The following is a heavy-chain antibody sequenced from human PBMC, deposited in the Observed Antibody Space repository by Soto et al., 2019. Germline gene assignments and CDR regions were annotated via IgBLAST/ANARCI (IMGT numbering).Heavy chain of an antibody. J-gene: IGHJ6*03. Sequence: ASVKVSCKASGYTFTSYGISWVRQAPGQGLEWMGWISAYNGNTNYAQKLQGRVTMTTDTSTSTAYMELRSLRSDDTAVYYWAGGEGGYGSGSYYGPEYYYYMDVWGKGTTVTVSS. CDR2: ISAYNGNT. CDR3: AGGEGGYGSGSYYGPEYYYYMDV. D-gene: IGHD3-10*01. V-gene: IGHV1-18*01. CDR1: GYTFTSYG.